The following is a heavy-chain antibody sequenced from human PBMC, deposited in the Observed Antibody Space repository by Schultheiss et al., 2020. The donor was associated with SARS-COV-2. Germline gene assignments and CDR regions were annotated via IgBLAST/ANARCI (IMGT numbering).Heavy chain of an antibody. V-gene: IGHV4-59*08. CDR3: ARGVGYYDSSVTSRDAFDI. Sequence: SETLSLTCTVSGGSISSYYWSWIRQPPGKGLEWIGSIYYSGSTNYNPSLKSRVTISVDTSKNQFSLKLSSVTAADTAVYYCARGVGYYDSSVTSRDAFDIWGQGTTVTVSS. D-gene: IGHD3-22*01. CDR2: IYYSGST. J-gene: IGHJ3*02. CDR1: GGSISSYY.